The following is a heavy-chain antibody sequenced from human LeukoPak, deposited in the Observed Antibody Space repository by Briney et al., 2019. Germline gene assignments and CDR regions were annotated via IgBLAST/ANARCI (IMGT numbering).Heavy chain of an antibody. Sequence: GGSLRLSCAASGFTFSSYAMSWVRQAPGTGLEWVANIKQDGSERYYVESVKGRFTISRDNAKNSLYLEMNSLRAEDTAVYYCARGGGLDYDYVWGSYRNNWYFDLWGRGTLVTVSS. CDR3: ARGGGLDYDYVWGSYRNNWYFDL. V-gene: IGHV3-7*01. D-gene: IGHD3-16*02. CDR1: GFTFSSYA. J-gene: IGHJ2*01. CDR2: IKQDGSER.